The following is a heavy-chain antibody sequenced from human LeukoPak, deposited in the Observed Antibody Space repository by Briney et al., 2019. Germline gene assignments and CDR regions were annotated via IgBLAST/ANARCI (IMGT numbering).Heavy chain of an antibody. CDR1: GFTFSRYG. CDR3: AKSRLTTGFDP. J-gene: IGHJ5*02. CDR2: ISYDGTNK. Sequence: PGGSLSLSCAASGFTFSRYGMHWVRQAPGKGLEWVAVISYDGTNKYYADSVKGRFTISRDNYKNTLYLQMNSLRAEDTAVYYCAKSRLTTGFDPWGQGTLVTVSS. V-gene: IGHV3-30*18. D-gene: IGHD4-11*01.